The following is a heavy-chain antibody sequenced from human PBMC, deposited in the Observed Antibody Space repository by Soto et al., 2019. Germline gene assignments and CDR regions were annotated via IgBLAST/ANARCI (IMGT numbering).Heavy chain of an antibody. CDR3: ARDRQLWPPSDSWFDP. CDR1: GGTFSSYA. Sequence: QVQLVQSGAEVKKPGSSVKVSCKASGGTFSSYAISWVRQAPGQGLEWMGGIIPIFGTANYAQKFQGRVTITAGESTSTAYMELSSLRSEDTAVYYCARDRQLWPPSDSWFDPWGQGTLVTVSS. D-gene: IGHD5-18*01. CDR2: IIPIFGTA. J-gene: IGHJ5*02. V-gene: IGHV1-69*01.